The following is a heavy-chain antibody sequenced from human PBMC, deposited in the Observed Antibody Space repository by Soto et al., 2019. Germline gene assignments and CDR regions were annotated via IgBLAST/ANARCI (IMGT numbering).Heavy chain of an antibody. V-gene: IGHV4-39*01. J-gene: IGHJ6*03. CDR1: GGSISSSSYY. CDR3: ARLAAEPTITIFGVVIPIYYMDV. Sequence: QSQTLSLTCTVSGGSISSSSYYWGWIRPPPGKGLEWIGSIYYSGSTYYNPSLKSRVTISVDTSKNQFSLKLSSVTAADTAVYYCARLAAEPTITIFGVVIPIYYMDVWGKGTTVTVSS. CDR2: IYYSGST. D-gene: IGHD3-3*01.